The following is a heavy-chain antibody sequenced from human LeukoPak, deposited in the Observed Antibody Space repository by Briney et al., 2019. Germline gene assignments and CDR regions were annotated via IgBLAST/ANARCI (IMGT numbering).Heavy chain of an antibody. D-gene: IGHD6-13*01. CDR1: GGSVSSGSYY. CDR2: IYYSGST. Sequence: SETLSLTCTVSGGSVSSGSYYWSWIRQPPGKGLEWIAYIYYSGSTNYNPSLKSRITISVDTSKNQFSLKLSSVTAADTAVYYCARVTAGGSAYWGQGTLVTVSS. J-gene: IGHJ4*02. CDR3: ARVTAGGSAY. V-gene: IGHV4-61*01.